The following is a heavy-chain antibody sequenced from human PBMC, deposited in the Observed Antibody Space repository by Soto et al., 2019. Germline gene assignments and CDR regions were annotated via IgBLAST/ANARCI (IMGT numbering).Heavy chain of an antibody. V-gene: IGHV4-39*07. Sequence: SETLSLTCTVSGGSISSSSYYWGWIRQPPGKGLEWIGSIYYSGSTNYNPSLKSRVTISVDTSKNQFSLKLSSVTAADTAVYYCASEYSGYSSGCCAFDIRGQGTMVTVSS. J-gene: IGHJ3*02. CDR1: GGSISSSSYY. CDR3: ASEYSGYSSGCCAFDI. D-gene: IGHD6-19*01. CDR2: IYYSGST.